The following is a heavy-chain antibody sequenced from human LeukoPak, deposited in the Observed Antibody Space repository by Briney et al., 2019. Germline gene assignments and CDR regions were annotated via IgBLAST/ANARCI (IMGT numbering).Heavy chain of an antibody. Sequence: GGSLRLSCAASGFIFSSYSMNWVRQAPGKGLEWVSYISSSSSTIYYADSVKGRFTISRDNAKNSLYLQMNSLRAEDTAVYYCARGFLIAAAGTDYWGQGTLVTVSS. J-gene: IGHJ4*02. V-gene: IGHV3-48*01. D-gene: IGHD6-13*01. CDR3: ARGFLIAAAGTDY. CDR2: ISSSSSTI. CDR1: GFIFSSYS.